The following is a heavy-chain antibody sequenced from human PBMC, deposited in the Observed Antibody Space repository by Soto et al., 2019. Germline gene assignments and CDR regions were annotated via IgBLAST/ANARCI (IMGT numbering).Heavy chain of an antibody. V-gene: IGHV1-18*01. Sequence: QVQLVQSGAEVKKPGASVKVSCKASGYTFPSYGISWVRQAPGQGLEWMGWISAYNGNTNYAQKVQGSVTMTTDTSTSTAYMELRSLRSDDTAVYYCARDTQFYDILTGYYTREYYFYGMDVWGQGTTVTVSS. D-gene: IGHD3-9*01. CDR2: ISAYNGNT. J-gene: IGHJ6*02. CDR3: ARDTQFYDILTGYYTREYYFYGMDV. CDR1: GYTFPSYG.